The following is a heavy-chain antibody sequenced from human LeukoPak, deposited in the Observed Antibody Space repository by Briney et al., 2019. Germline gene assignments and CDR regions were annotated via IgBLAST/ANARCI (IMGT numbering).Heavy chain of an antibody. CDR2: IYYSGST. CDR1: GGSISSSSYY. J-gene: IGHJ4*02. CDR3: ARGKKRGYYDSSGQRTRGWHFDY. Sequence: SETLSLTCTVSGGSISSSSYYWGWIRQPPGKGLEWIGSIYYSGSTYYNPSLKSRVTISVDTSKNQFSLKLSSVTAADTAVYYCARGKKRGYYDSSGQRTRGWHFDYWGQGTLVTVSS. D-gene: IGHD3-22*01. V-gene: IGHV4-39*07.